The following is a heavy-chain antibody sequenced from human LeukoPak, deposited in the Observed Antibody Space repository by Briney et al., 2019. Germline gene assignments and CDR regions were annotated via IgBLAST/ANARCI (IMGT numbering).Heavy chain of an antibody. V-gene: IGHV4-59*08. J-gene: IGHJ2*01. CDR2: IYYSGST. Sequence: SETLSLTCTVSGGSISSCYWSWIRQPPGKGLEWIGYIYYSGSTNYNPSLKSRVTISVDTSKNQFSLKLSSVTAADTAVYYCARRRKMATIIYFDLWGRGTLVTVSS. CDR3: ARRRKMATIIYFDL. CDR1: GGSISSCY. D-gene: IGHD5-24*01.